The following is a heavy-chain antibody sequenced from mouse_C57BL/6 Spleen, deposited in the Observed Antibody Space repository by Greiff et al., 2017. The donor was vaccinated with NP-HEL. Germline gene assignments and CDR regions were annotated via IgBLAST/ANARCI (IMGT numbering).Heavy chain of an antibody. Sequence: VQLQQPGAELVKPGASVKLSCKASGYTFTSYWMQWVKQRPGQGLEWIGEIDPSDSYTNYNQKFKGKATLTVDTSSSTAYMQLSSLTSEDSAVYYCARRTTVDWYFEVWGTGTTVTVSS. D-gene: IGHD1-1*01. CDR2: IDPSDSYT. CDR1: GYTFTSYW. V-gene: IGHV1-50*01. CDR3: ARRTTVDWYFEV. J-gene: IGHJ1*03.